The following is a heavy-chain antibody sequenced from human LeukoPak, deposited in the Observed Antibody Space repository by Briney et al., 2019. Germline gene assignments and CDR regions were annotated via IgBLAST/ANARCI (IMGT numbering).Heavy chain of an antibody. D-gene: IGHD6-6*01. CDR3: ARDPYSSSSGGIEY. CDR1: GFTFSSYW. Sequence: GGSLRLSCAASGFTFSSYWMSWVRQAPGKGLEWAANIKQDGSEKYYVDSVKGRFTISRDNAKNSLYLQMNSLRVEDTAVYYCARDPYSSSSGGIEYWGQGTLVTVSS. CDR2: IKQDGSEK. J-gene: IGHJ4*02. V-gene: IGHV3-7*01.